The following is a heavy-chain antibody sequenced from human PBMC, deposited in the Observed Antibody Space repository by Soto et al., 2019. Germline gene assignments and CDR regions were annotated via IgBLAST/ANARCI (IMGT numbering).Heavy chain of an antibody. D-gene: IGHD6-13*01. CDR2: IRHRGST. Sequence: SETLSLTCAVSGGSFSGYYWSWIRQPPGKGLEWIGEIRHRGSTNYNPSLKSRVTSSGDTSNNKFSRKLSSVTAAGTAVYYCAARGRLYSSSRTDDYWGQGILVTVSS. V-gene: IGHV4-34*01. CDR1: GGSFSGYY. CDR3: AARGRLYSSSRTDDY. J-gene: IGHJ4*02.